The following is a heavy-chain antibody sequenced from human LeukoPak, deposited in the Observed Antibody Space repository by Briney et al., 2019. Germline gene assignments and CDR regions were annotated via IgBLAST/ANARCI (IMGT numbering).Heavy chain of an antibody. Sequence: GGSLRLSCAAPGFTFSSYEMNWVRQAPGKGLEWVSYVSSSGSTTYYADSVKGRFTISRDNAKNSLYLQMNSLRAEDTAVYYCARSGYFESWGQGTLVTVSS. CDR3: ARSGYFES. D-gene: IGHD2-15*01. CDR1: GFTFSSYE. J-gene: IGHJ4*02. CDR2: VSSSGSTT. V-gene: IGHV3-48*03.